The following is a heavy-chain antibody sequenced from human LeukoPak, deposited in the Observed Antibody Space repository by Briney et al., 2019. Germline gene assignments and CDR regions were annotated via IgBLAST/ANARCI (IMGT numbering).Heavy chain of an antibody. CDR1: GFPFIEYS. Sequence: GGSLRLSCAASGFPFIEYSMNWVRQAPGKGLEWISYIGIESGNTKYADSVKGRFTISGDSAKKSLYLQMNSLRVEDTAVYYCARDHNYAFDNWGQGTLVTVSP. D-gene: IGHD1-1*01. J-gene: IGHJ4*02. CDR2: IGIESGNT. CDR3: ARDHNYAFDN. V-gene: IGHV3-48*04.